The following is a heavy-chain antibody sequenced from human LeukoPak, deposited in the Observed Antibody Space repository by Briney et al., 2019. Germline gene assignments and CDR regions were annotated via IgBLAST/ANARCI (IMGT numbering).Heavy chain of an antibody. V-gene: IGHV3-13*01. CDR1: GFTFSNHD. CDR2: IGTGGDT. CDR3: AGGGNYFASWTYPFPLDI. Sequence: GGSLRLSCAASGFTFSNHDMHWVHQGTGEGLEWVSAIGTGGDTYYEGSVKGRFTISRENAKNSLYLQMNSLRVGDTAVYYCAGGGNYFASWTYPFPLDIWGQGTMVTVSS. J-gene: IGHJ3*02. D-gene: IGHD3-10*01.